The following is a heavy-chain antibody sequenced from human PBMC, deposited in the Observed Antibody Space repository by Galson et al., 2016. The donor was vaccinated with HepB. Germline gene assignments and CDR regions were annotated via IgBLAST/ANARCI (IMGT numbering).Heavy chain of an antibody. V-gene: IGHV5-51*01. Sequence: QSGAEVKKPGESLIISCATSGYEFTTYWIAWVRQMPGKGLEWMGIIYPRDSDTRYSPSFQGQVTISADKSISTAFLHWSSLRASDTAIYYCARHSRLGRLSYFYYGMDVWGQGTTVTVSS. CDR2: IYPRDSDT. J-gene: IGHJ6*02. CDR1: GYEFTTYW. CDR3: ARHSRLGRLSYFYYGMDV. D-gene: IGHD2-21*02.